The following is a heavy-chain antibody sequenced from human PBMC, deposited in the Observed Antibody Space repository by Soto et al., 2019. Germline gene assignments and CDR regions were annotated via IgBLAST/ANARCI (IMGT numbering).Heavy chain of an antibody. CDR2: IFTSGST. Sequence: QVQLQESGPGLVKPSETLSLTCTVSGGSISGYYWSWIRQPAGEGLQWIGRIFTSGSTNYNPSLKSRVTMSVDTSNNQFSLRLSSVTAADTAVYYCARVFSGTTWSFELWGQGSLVTVSS. CDR3: ARVFSGTTWSFEL. CDR1: GGSISGYY. J-gene: IGHJ4*02. V-gene: IGHV4-4*07. D-gene: IGHD1-26*01.